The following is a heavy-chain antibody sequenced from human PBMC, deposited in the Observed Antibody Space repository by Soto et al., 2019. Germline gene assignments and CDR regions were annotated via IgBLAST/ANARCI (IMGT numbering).Heavy chain of an antibody. CDR3: ASTRYCSGGTCPLDY. CDR1: GFTFSSYA. V-gene: IGHV3-23*01. D-gene: IGHD2-15*01. J-gene: IGHJ4*02. CDR2: ISGGGDST. Sequence: GGSLRLSCAASGFTFSSYAMNWVRQTPGKGLEWVSAISGGGDSTYYADSVKGRFTISRDNSKNTLYLQMNSLRVEDTAIYYCASTRYCSGGTCPLDYWGEGTLVTVSA.